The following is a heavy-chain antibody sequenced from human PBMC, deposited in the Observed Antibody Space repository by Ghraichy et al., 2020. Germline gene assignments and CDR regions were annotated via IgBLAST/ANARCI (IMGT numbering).Heavy chain of an antibody. V-gene: IGHV4-34*01. D-gene: IGHD3-22*01. Sequence: SETLSLTCAVYGGSFSGYYWSWIRQPPGKGLEWVGEINHSGSTNYNPSLKSRVTISLDTSKNQFSLKLSSVTAADTAVYYCAISGYSGNFDYWGQGTLVTVSS. CDR3: AISGYSGNFDY. CDR2: INHSGST. CDR1: GGSFSGYY. J-gene: IGHJ4*02.